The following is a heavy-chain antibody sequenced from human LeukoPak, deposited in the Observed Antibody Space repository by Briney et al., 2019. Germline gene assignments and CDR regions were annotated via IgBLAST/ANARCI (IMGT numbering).Heavy chain of an antibody. J-gene: IGHJ4*02. CDR3: ARMTVPYYDFWSGYYING. V-gene: IGHV4-39*07. D-gene: IGHD3-3*01. CDR2: IYYSGST. Sequence: SETLSLTCTVSGGSISSSSYYWGWIRQPPGKGLEWIGSIYYSGSTYYNPSLKSRVTISVDTSKNQFSLKLSSVTAADTAAYYCARMTVPYYDFWSGYYINGWGQGTLVTVSS. CDR1: GGSISSSSYY.